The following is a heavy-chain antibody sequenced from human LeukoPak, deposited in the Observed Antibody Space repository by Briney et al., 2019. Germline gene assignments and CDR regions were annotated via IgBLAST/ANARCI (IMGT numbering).Heavy chain of an antibody. J-gene: IGHJ5*01. D-gene: IGHD6-6*01. V-gene: IGHV3-30-3*01. Sequence: GRSLRLSCAAPGLTSSHYAMNWVRRAPGKGLEWVAVISSDGSNRFYADSVKGRFTVSRDNSKNTLYLQMNSLRVEDTAVYYCARDNDTDYSSSPGWFDSWGQGTLVTVSS. CDR2: ISSDGSNR. CDR1: GLTSSHYA. CDR3: ARDNDTDYSSSPGWFDS.